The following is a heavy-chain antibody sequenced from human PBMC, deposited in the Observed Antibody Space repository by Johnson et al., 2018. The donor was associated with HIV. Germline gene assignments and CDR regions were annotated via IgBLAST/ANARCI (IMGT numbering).Heavy chain of an antibody. V-gene: IGHV3-NL1*01. D-gene: IGHD1-26*01. Sequence: QVQLVESGGGVVQPGRSLRLSCAASGFTFSSYAMHWVRQAPGKGLEWVSIIYSGGNTYYADSVKGRFTISRDNSKNTLYLQMNRLRAEDTAVYYCAGLGGSHDAFDIWGQGTMVTVSS. J-gene: IGHJ3*02. CDR1: GFTFSSYA. CDR2: IYSGGNT. CDR3: AGLGGSHDAFDI.